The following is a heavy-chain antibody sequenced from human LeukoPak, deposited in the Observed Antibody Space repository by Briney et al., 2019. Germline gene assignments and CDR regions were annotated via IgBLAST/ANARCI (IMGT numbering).Heavy chain of an antibody. CDR1: GFTFSSYA. CDR2: ISGTGGST. CDR3: AKDSRDYDSSGYIPYYYYYYMDV. J-gene: IGHJ6*03. Sequence: PGGSLRLSCAASGFTFSSYAMNWVRQAPGKGLEWVSDISGTGGSTYYADSVKGRFTISRDTSKNTLYLQMNSLRAEDTAVYYCAKDSRDYDSSGYIPYYYYYYMDVWGKGTTVTISS. V-gene: IGHV3-23*01. D-gene: IGHD3-22*01.